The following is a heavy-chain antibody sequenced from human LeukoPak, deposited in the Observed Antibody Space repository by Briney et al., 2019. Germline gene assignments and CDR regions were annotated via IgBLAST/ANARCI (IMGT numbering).Heavy chain of an antibody. Sequence: PGGSLRLSCAASGFTFSTYAMAWVRQAPGKGLEWVSAISDSGTNTYYADSVRGRFTVSRDNSKNTLYLQINSLRGEDTAVYYCAKDSGSFDYWGQGTLVTVSP. CDR3: AKDSGSFDY. J-gene: IGHJ4*02. D-gene: IGHD1-26*01. CDR2: ISDSGTNT. V-gene: IGHV3-23*01. CDR1: GFTFSTYA.